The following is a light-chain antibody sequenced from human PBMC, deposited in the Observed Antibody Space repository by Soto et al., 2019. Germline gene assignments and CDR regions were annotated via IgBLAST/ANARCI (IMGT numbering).Light chain of an antibody. Sequence: EIVLTQSPATLSLSPGERATLSCRASQSVSGDLAWYQQKPGQAPRLLIYDASNRATGIPARFSGSGSGTDFTLTISGLEPEDFAVYYCQQRRNWPFTFAGGTKVDIK. CDR2: DAS. CDR1: QSVSGD. V-gene: IGKV3-11*01. CDR3: QQRRNWPFT. J-gene: IGKJ4*01.